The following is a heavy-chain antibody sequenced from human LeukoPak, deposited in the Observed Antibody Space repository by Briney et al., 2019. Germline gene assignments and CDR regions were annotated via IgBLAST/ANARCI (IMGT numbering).Heavy chain of an antibody. CDR1: GGSISSSNW. V-gene: IGHV4-4*02. D-gene: IGHD4-11*01. J-gene: IGHJ3*02. CDR2: IYHSGST. Sequence: SGTLSLTCAVSGGSISSSNWWSWVRQPPGKGLEWIGEIYHSGSTNYNPSLKSRVTISVDKSKNQFSLKLSSVTAADTAVYYCARDLTKYSNSAGAFDIWGQGTMVTVSS. CDR3: ARDLTKYSNSAGAFDI.